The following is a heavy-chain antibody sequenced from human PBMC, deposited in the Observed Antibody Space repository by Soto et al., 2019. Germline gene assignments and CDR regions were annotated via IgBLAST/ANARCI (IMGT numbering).Heavy chain of an antibody. V-gene: IGHV4-39*01. CDR1: GGSISSSSYY. Sequence: HSETLSLTCTVSGGSISSSSYYWGWIRQPPGKGLEWIGSIYYSGSTYYNPSLKSRVTISVDTSKNQFSLKLSSVTAADTAVYYCARHSEMATMYNWFDPWGQGTLVTVSS. CDR3: ARHSEMATMYNWFDP. D-gene: IGHD5-12*01. CDR2: IYYSGST. J-gene: IGHJ5*02.